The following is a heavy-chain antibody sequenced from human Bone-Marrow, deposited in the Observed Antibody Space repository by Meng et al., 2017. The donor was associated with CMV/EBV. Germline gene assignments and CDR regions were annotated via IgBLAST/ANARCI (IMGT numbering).Heavy chain of an antibody. CDR1: GYTFTDSG. J-gene: IGHJ4*02. V-gene: IGHV1-18*01. D-gene: IGHD5-24*01. CDR2: ISFYNGNT. Sequence: ASVKVSCKASGYTFTDSGISWVRQAPGQGLEWMGWISFYNGNTNHAQKLQGRVTMTTDTSTSTAYMELRSLRSDDTAVYYCARDGPDGSFDCWGQGTLVTVPS. CDR3: ARDGPDGSFDC.